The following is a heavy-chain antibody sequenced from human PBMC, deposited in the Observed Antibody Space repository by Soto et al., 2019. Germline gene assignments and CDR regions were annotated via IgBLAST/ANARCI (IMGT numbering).Heavy chain of an antibody. CDR2: IYYSGST. CDR3: ARDNTVTTGGRYYGMDV. V-gene: IGHV4-31*03. J-gene: IGHJ6*02. D-gene: IGHD4-4*01. CDR1: GGSISSGGYY. Sequence: SETLSLTCTVSGGSISSGGYYWSWIRQHPGKGLEWIGYIYYSGSTYYNPSLKSRVTISVDTSKNQFSLKLSSVTAADTAVYYCARDNTVTTGGRYYGMDVWGQGTTVTVSS.